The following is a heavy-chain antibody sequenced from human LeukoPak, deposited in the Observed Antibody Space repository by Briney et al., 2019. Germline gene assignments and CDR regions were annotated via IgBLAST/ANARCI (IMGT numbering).Heavy chain of an antibody. CDR1: GFTFSSYA. D-gene: IGHD4/OR15-4a*01. Sequence: PGGSLRLSCAASGFTFSSYAMSWVRQAPGKGLEWVSAISGSGGSTYYADSVKGRFTISRDNSKNTLYLQMNSLRADDTAVYYCARRAGAYSHPYDYWGQGTLVIVSS. CDR2: ISGSGGST. V-gene: IGHV3-23*01. CDR3: ARRAGAYSHPYDY. J-gene: IGHJ4*02.